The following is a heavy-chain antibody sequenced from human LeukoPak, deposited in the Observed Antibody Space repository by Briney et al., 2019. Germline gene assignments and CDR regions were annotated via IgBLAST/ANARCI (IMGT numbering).Heavy chain of an antibody. J-gene: IGHJ4*02. CDR1: GFTFSSSW. CDR2: VNSYGSRT. Sequence: GGSLRLSCAACGFTFSSSWMQWVRPGPGKGLEWVSRVNSYGSRTTYADSLKGRFTISRDNAKNTLYLQMNSLRAEDTAVYYCARVVDDYDSGGFSWFDYWGQGTLVTVSS. CDR3: ARVVDDYDSGGFSWFDY. V-gene: IGHV3-74*03. D-gene: IGHD3-22*01.